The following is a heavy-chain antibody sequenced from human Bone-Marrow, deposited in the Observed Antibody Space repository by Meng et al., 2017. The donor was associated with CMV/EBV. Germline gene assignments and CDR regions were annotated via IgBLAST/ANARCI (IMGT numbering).Heavy chain of an antibody. V-gene: IGHV3-11*06. Sequence: VLLVESGGGLVQPGGSLRISCAASGFTVSSNYMSWVRQAPGKGLEWVSYISSSSSYTNYADSVKGRFTISRDNAKNSLYLQMNSLRAEDTAVYYCARGGPQQLVPPFDYWGQGTLVTVSS. CDR2: ISSSSSYT. J-gene: IGHJ4*02. D-gene: IGHD6-13*01. CDR1: GFTVSSNY. CDR3: ARGGPQQLVPPFDY.